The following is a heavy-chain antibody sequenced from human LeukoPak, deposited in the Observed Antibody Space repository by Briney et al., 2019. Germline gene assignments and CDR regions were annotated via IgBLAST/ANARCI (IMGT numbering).Heavy chain of an antibody. Sequence: ASVKVSCKASGYTFTSYGISWVRQAPGQGLEWMGWISAYNGNTNYALKLQGRVTMTTDTSTSTAYMELRSLRSDDTAVYYCAREVGGEYQLLATYFDYWGQGTLVTVSS. D-gene: IGHD2-2*01. CDR1: GYTFTSYG. J-gene: IGHJ4*02. CDR2: ISAYNGNT. V-gene: IGHV1-18*01. CDR3: AREVGGEYQLLATYFDY.